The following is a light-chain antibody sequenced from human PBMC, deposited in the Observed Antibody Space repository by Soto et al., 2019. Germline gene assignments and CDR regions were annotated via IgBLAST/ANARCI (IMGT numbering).Light chain of an antibody. CDR1: QDISNY. J-gene: IGKJ5*01. Sequence: DIQMTQSPSSLSASVGDRVTITCQASQDISNYLNWYQQKPGKAPKLLIYDASNLETGVPSRFSGSGSGTDFSFTISSLQPEDIATYYCQQYDNSITFGQGTRLKIK. CDR2: DAS. V-gene: IGKV1-33*01. CDR3: QQYDNSIT.